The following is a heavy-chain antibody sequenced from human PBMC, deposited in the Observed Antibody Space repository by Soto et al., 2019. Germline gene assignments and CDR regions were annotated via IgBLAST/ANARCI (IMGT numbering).Heavy chain of an antibody. CDR2: IKTKPDDGTI. CDR1: GLIFSDVW. J-gene: IGHJ4*02. CDR3: TTSNLGVDF. D-gene: IGHD1-1*01. V-gene: IGHV3-15*01. Sequence: LRLSCAASGLIFSDVWMTWVRQAPGKGLEWVGRIKTKPDDGTIDYAAPVRGRFTISRDDSKNTLYLQMTSLTPDDTGVYYCTTSNLGVDFWGPGTLVTVSS.